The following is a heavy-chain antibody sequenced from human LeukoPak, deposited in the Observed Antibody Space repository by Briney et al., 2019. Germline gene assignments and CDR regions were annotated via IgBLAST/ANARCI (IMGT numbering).Heavy chain of an antibody. J-gene: IGHJ6*03. D-gene: IGHD1-1*01. Sequence: GGSLRLSCAASGFTFSSYWMSWVRQAPGKGLEWVANIKQDGSEKYYVDSVKGRFTISRDNAKNSLYLQMNSLRAEDTAVYYCARGRWKLYYYMDVWGKGTTATVSS. CDR3: ARGRWKLYYYMDV. CDR1: GFTFSSYW. V-gene: IGHV3-7*01. CDR2: IKQDGSEK.